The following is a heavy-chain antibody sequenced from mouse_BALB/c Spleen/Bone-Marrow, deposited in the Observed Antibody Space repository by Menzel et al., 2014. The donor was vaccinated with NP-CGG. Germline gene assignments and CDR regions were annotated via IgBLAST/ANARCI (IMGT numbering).Heavy chain of an antibody. V-gene: IGHV1S135*01. D-gene: IGHD2-3*01. CDR3: ARSYDGYPYAMNY. J-gene: IGHJ4*01. CDR2: FDPFNGGT. Sequence: VHVKQSGPELMKPGASVKISCKASGYLLTSYYMHWVKQSHGESLEWIGYFDPFNGGTSYNQKFKGKATLTVDKSSSTAYMHLSSLTSEDSAVYFCARSYDGYPYAMNYWGQGTSVTVSS. CDR1: GYLLTSYY.